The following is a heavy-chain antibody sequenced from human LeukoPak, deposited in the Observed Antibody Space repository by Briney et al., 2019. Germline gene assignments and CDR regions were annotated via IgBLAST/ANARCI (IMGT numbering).Heavy chain of an antibody. Sequence: GGPLRLSCAASGFTFDDYGMSWVRQAPGKGLEWVSGINWNGGSTGYADSVKGRFTISRDNAKNSLYLQMNSLRAEDTALYYCASTPKDYMDVWGKGTTVTVSS. CDR3: ASTPKDYMDV. CDR1: GFTFDDYG. CDR2: INWNGGST. V-gene: IGHV3-20*04. J-gene: IGHJ6*03.